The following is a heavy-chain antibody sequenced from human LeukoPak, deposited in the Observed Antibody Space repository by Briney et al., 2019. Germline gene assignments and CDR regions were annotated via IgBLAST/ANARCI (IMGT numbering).Heavy chain of an antibody. Sequence: SETLSLTCTVSGGSISSYYWSWIQQPPGKGLEWIGYIYYSGSTNYNPSLKSRVTISVDTSKNQFSLKLSSVTPADTAVYYCARDGPVGDYIHDAFDIWGQGTMVTVSS. D-gene: IGHD4-17*01. J-gene: IGHJ3*02. CDR2: IYYSGST. V-gene: IGHV4-59*01. CDR1: GGSISSYY. CDR3: ARDGPVGDYIHDAFDI.